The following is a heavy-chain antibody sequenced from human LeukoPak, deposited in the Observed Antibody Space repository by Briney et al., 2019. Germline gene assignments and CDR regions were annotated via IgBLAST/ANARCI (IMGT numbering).Heavy chain of an antibody. J-gene: IGHJ4*02. D-gene: IGHD2-21*02. Sequence: GASVKVSCKASGYTFTGYYMHWVRQAPGQGLEWMGGIIPIFGTANYAQKFQGRVTITADESTSTAYMELSSLRSEDTAVYYCARGRYCGGDCYSSFDYWGQGTLVTVSS. CDR2: IIPIFGTA. CDR1: GYTFTGYY. CDR3: ARGRYCGGDCYSSFDY. V-gene: IGHV1-69*13.